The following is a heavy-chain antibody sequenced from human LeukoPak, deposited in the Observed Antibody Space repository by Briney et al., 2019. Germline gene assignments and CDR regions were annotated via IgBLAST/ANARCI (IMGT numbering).Heavy chain of an antibody. J-gene: IGHJ4*02. CDR1: GFTFSSYS. D-gene: IGHD3-16*01. V-gene: IGHV3-23*01. CDR3: AKDRRGVFDY. Sequence: GSLRLSCAASGFTFSSYSMSWVRQAPGKGVEWVSDISGSGGSTYYADSVKGRFTISRDNSNNPLYLQMNSLRAEDTAVYYCAKDRRGVFDYWGQGTLVTVSS. CDR2: ISGSGGST.